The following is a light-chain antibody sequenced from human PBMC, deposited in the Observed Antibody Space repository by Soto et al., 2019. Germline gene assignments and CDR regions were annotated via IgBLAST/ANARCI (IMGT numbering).Light chain of an antibody. CDR1: QTISSW. V-gene: IGKV1-5*03. J-gene: IGKJ1*01. CDR3: QKYDSAPT. CDR2: KAS. Sequence: DIQMTQSPSTLSGSVLDIVTMTFRASQTISSWLAWYQQKPGKAPKLLIYKASTLKSGVPSRFSGSGSGTDFTLTISSLQTEDVATYYCQKYDSAPTFGQGTKVDIK.